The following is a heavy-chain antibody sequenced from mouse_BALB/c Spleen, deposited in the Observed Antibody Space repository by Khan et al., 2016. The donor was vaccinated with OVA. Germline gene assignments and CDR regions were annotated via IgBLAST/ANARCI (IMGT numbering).Heavy chain of an antibody. CDR3: ARANYYWYYIDY. CDR1: GYSITSCYA. D-gene: IGHD1-1*01. CDR2: ISYSGVT. V-gene: IGHV3-2*02. J-gene: IGHJ2*01. Sequence: EVQLQESGPGLVKPSQSLSLTCTVTGYSITSCYAWNWIRQFPGNKLEWMGYISYSGVTSYTPSLTSRISITRDTSKNQFFLQLTSVTTEDTATYCCARANYYWYYIDYWGQGTTLTVSS.